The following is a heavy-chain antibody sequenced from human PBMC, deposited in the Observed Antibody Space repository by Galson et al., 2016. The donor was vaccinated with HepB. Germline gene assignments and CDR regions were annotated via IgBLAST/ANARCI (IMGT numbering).Heavy chain of an antibody. CDR2: SSR. V-gene: IGHV4-4*08. J-gene: IGHJ3*02. Sequence: SETLSLTCTVSGGSISGFYWNWIRQPPGKGLEWIGYSSRYNPSLKNRATISIDTSKNQVSLNLNSVTAADTAVYYCARLEGVGPSPEQNAFDIWGQGTMVTVSS. CDR1: GGSISGFY. D-gene: IGHD3-10*01. CDR3: ARLEGVGPSPEQNAFDI.